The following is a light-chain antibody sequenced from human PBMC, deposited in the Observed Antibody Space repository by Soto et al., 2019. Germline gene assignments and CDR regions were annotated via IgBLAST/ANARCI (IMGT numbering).Light chain of an antibody. CDR3: QQYNNWPPGIT. CDR1: ESVTSS. J-gene: IGKJ5*01. CDR2: AAS. Sequence: EIVMTQSPATLSVSPGERATLSCRASESVTSSLAWYQQKPGQPPRLLIYAASTRATDVPARFSGGGSGTEFTLTISSLQSEDFAVYYCQQYNNWPPGITFGQGTRLEIK. V-gene: IGKV3-15*01.